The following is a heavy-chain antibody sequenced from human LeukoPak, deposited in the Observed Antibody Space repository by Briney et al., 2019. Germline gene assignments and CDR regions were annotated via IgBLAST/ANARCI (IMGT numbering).Heavy chain of an antibody. CDR1: GGSISSYY. CDR3: ARHGYYDSSGYAY. Sequence: KPSETLSHTCTVSGGSISSYYWSWTRQPPGKGLEWIGYIYYSGSTNYNPSLKSRVTISVDTSKNQFSLKLSSVTAADTAVYYCARHGYYDSSGYAYWGQGTLVTVSS. J-gene: IGHJ4*02. CDR2: IYYSGST. V-gene: IGHV4-59*08. D-gene: IGHD3-22*01.